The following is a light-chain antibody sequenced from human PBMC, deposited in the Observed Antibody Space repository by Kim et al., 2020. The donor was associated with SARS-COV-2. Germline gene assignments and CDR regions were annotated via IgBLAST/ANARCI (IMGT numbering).Light chain of an antibody. CDR3: QSYDGSPCGSV. V-gene: IGLV1-40*01. Sequence: QSVLTQPPSVSGAPGQRVTISCTGSSSNVGAGYNVHWYQQLPGTAPKLHIYCYSNRPSGVPDRFSGSKSGTTASLAITGLQAEDEADYYCQSYDGSPCGSVFGGGTQLTVL. CDR2: CYS. J-gene: IGLJ7*01. CDR1: SSNVGAGYN.